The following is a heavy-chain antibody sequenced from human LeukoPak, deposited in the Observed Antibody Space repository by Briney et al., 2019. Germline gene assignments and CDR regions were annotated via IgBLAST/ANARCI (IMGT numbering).Heavy chain of an antibody. CDR2: IYPDESNI. V-gene: IGHV5-51*01. J-gene: IGHJ4*02. D-gene: IGHD6-13*01. CDR1: GYSFPTYW. Sequence: WQPMKISCQGSGYSFPTYWYGWVRQMPGKGLVWMRIIYPDESNIRYSPSFQGQVTISADKSISTAYLKWSSLKASDTAMYYCARPPARGYSSSFEYWGQGTLVTVSS. CDR3: ARPPARGYSSSFEY.